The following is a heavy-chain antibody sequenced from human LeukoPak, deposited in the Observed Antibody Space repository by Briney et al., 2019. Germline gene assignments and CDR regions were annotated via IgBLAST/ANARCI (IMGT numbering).Heavy chain of an antibody. Sequence: PSETLSLTCTVSGGSISSGDYYWSWIRQPPGKGLEWIGYIYYSGSTYYNPSLKSRVTISVDTSKSQFSLKLSSVTAADTAVYYCARGVITLGGVIEPLDYWGQGTLVTVSS. CDR2: IYYSGST. D-gene: IGHD3-16*02. V-gene: IGHV4-30-4*01. CDR1: GGSISSGDYY. CDR3: ARGVITLGGVIEPLDY. J-gene: IGHJ4*02.